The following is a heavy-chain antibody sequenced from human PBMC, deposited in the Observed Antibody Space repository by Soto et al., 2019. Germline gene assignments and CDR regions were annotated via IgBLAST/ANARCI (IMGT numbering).Heavy chain of an antibody. CDR2: INAGNGHT. Sequence: QVQLVQSGAEEKKPGASVKVSCKASGYTFTSYAMHWVRQAPGQRLEWMGWINAGNGHTKYSQKFQGSVTITRDTSASTAYMEPSSLRSEDTAVYYCAREGYSSGWCPEYWGQGTLVTVSS. CDR3: AREGYSSGWCPEY. CDR1: GYTFTSYA. V-gene: IGHV1-3*05. J-gene: IGHJ4*02. D-gene: IGHD6-19*01.